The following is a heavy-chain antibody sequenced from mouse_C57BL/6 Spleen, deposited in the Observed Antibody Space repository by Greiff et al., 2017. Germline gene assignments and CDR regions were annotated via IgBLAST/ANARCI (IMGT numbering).Heavy chain of an antibody. J-gene: IGHJ2*01. CDR1: GYTFTTYP. V-gene: IGHV1-47*01. CDR2: FHPYNDDT. D-gene: IGHD1-1*01. CDR3: ARGTTVVKDYFDY. Sequence: QVHVKQSGAELVKPGASVKMSCKASGYTFTTYPIEWMKQNHGKSLEWIGNFHPYNDDTKYNEKFKGKATLTVEKSSSTVYLELSRLTSDDSAVYYCARGTTVVKDYFDYWGQGTTLTVSS.